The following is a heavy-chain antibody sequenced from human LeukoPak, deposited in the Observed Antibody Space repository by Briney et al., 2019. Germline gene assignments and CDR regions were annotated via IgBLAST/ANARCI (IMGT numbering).Heavy chain of an antibody. J-gene: IGHJ6*04. Sequence: PSETLSLTCAVYGGSFIDYYWNGLRQPPGKGLEWIGEINHSGTTNYNPSLKSRVTISVDTSKNQFSLRLSAVTAADTAVYHCARGLRLPSRSTPAVPHVWGKGTTVTVSA. CDR2: INHSGTT. D-gene: IGHD2/OR15-2a*01. CDR1: GGSFIDYY. V-gene: IGHV4-34*01. CDR3: ARGLRLPSRSTPAVPHV.